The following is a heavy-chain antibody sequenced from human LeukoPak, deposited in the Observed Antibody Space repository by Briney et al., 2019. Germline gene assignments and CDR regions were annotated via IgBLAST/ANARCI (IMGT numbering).Heavy chain of an antibody. CDR2: IYHSGST. J-gene: IGHJ6*02. CDR3: ARRTPYCGGDCYSEHYYYYGMDV. D-gene: IGHD2-21*02. V-gene: IGHV4-4*02. CDR1: GGSISSSNW. Sequence: SETLPLTCAVSGGSISSSNWWSWVRQPPGKGLEWIGEIYHSGSTNYNPSLKSRVTISVDKSKNQFSLKLSSVTAADTAVYYCARRTPYCGGDCYSEHYYYYGMDVWGQGTTVTVSS.